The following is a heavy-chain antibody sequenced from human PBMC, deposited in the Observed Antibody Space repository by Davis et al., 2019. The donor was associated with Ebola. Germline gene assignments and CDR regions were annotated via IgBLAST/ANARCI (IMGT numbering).Heavy chain of an antibody. V-gene: IGHV5-10-1*01. CDR2: IYPSDSYT. Sequence: KVSCKGSGYSFTSYWIGWVRQMPGKGLEWMGRIYPSDSYTDYSPSFQGHVSMSVDKSTNTAYLQWSSLKASDTAMYYCARGTSLARNFDYWGQGTLVTVSS. CDR1: GYSFTSYW. D-gene: IGHD3-3*02. J-gene: IGHJ4*02. CDR3: ARGTSLARNFDY.